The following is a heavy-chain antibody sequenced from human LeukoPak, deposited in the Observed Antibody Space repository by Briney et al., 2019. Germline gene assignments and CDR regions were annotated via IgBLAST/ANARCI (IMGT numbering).Heavy chain of an antibody. CDR2: IYTSGST. Sequence: SETLSLTCTVSGYSINSGYSWSWIRQPAGKGLEWIGRIYTSGSTNYNPSLKSRVTISVDTSKNQFSLKLSSVTAADTAVYYCARVRGDYGEDSYYYYMDVWGKGTTVTISS. CDR1: GYSINSGYS. D-gene: IGHD4-17*01. V-gene: IGHV4-61*02. CDR3: ARVRGDYGEDSYYYYMDV. J-gene: IGHJ6*03.